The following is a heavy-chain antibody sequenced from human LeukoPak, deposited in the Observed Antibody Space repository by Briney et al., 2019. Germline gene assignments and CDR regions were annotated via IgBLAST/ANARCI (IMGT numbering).Heavy chain of an antibody. V-gene: IGHV3-21*04. D-gene: IGHD1-26*01. Sequence: AGGSLRLSCAASRFTFSTYSMNWVRQAPGKGLEWVSSIDSTSTYIYYADSMKGRFTISRDNAKNSLYLQMDSLRAEDTAVYYCARDSLVGSTTPVFDYWGQGTLVTVSS. J-gene: IGHJ4*02. CDR2: IDSTSTYI. CDR1: RFTFSTYS. CDR3: ARDSLVGSTTPVFDY.